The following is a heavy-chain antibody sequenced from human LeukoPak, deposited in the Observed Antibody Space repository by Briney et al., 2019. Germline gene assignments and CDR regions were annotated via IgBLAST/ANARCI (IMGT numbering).Heavy chain of an antibody. J-gene: IGHJ1*01. Sequence: KPSETLSLTCTVSGGSISGYSWTWIRQPPGQGLEWIGYFHNSRTTSYNPSLTGRVTISVDTAMDQFSLKLNSVTTADTAVYFCVGIVITEPRVEHWGQGTLVSVSS. CDR2: FHNSRTT. D-gene: IGHD3-10*01. V-gene: IGHV4-59*08. CDR1: GGSISGYS. CDR3: VGIVITEPRVEH.